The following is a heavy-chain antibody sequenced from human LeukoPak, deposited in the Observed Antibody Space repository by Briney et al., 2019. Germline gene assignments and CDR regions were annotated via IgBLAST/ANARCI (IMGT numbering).Heavy chain of an antibody. CDR3: ARGPGSWYYDSSGHTT. V-gene: IGHV7-4-1*02. Sequence: ASVKVSCKASGYTFTSYAMNWVRQAPGQGLEWMGWINTNTGNPTYAQGFTGRFVFSLDTSVSTAYLQISSLKAEDTAVYYCARGPGSWYYDSSGHTTWGQGTLVTVSS. CDR2: INTNTGNP. J-gene: IGHJ5*02. CDR1: GYTFTSYA. D-gene: IGHD3-22*01.